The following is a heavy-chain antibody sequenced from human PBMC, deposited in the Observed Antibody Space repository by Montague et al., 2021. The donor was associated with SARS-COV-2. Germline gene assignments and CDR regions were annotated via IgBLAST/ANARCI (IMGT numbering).Heavy chain of an antibody. CDR3: ARVSDFWCGYYTAVGAFDI. D-gene: IGHD3-3*01. CDR2: IYYSGST. Sequence: SETLSLTCTVSGGSISSYYWSWIRQPPGKGLEWIGYIYYSGSTNYNPSLKSRVTISVDTSKNQFSLKLSSVTAADTAVYYCARVSDFWCGYYTAVGAFDIWGQGTMVTVSS. V-gene: IGHV4-59*01. CDR1: GGSISSYY. J-gene: IGHJ3*02.